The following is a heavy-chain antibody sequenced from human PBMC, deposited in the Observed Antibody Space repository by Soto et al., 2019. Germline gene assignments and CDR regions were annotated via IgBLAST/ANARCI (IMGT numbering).Heavy chain of an antibody. CDR3: AMERINRYYYHMDV. J-gene: IGHJ6*03. V-gene: IGHV4-59*01. D-gene: IGHD3-3*01. CDR2: IYYSGST. CDR1: GGSISSYY. Sequence: SETLSLTCTVSGGSISSYYWSWIRHPPGKGLEWIGYIYYSGSTNYNPSLKSRVTISVDTSKNQFSLKLSSVTAADTAVYYCAMERINRYYYHMDVWGKGTTVSVS.